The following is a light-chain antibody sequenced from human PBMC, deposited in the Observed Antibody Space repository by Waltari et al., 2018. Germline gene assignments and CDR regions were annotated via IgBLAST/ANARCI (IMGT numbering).Light chain of an antibody. Sequence: QSALTQPPSASGSPGQTVIISCTGTSSDIGAYKYVSWYQQIPGRAPALIIYEVDRWPPGVPDRFSGSKSGNTASLTVSGLQTEEEGDYYCSAYAGSNKLIFGGVTKLAVL. CDR2: EVD. CDR1: SSDIGAYKY. J-gene: IGLJ2*01. CDR3: SAYAGSNKLI. V-gene: IGLV2-8*01.